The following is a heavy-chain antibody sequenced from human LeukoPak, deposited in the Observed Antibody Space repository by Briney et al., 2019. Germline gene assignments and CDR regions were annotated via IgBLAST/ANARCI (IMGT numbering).Heavy chain of an antibody. V-gene: IGHV3-7*01. CDR3: ARDRWGSGTGGFDY. CDR1: GFTFSNCW. J-gene: IGHJ4*02. CDR2: IKQDGSEK. Sequence: PGGSLRLSCAASGFTFSNCWMNWVRQAPGKGLEWVANIKQDGSEKYYVDSVQGRFTISRDNTKNSLYLQMNSLRAEDTAVYYCARDRWGSGTGGFDYWGQGTLVTVSS. D-gene: IGHD3-10*01.